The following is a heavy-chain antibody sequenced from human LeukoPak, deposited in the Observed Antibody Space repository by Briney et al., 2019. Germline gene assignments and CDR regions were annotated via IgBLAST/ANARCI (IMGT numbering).Heavy chain of an antibody. CDR2: ISSSGGTM. J-gene: IGHJ4*02. V-gene: IGHV3-48*04. D-gene: IGHD3-16*01. Sequence: GGSLRLSCAASGFTFSSYWMSWVRQAPGKGLEWVSYISSSGGTMYYADSVKGRFTISRDNAKNSLYLQMNSLRVEDTAIYYCTRGFDVSDYWGQGTLVTVSS. CDR1: GFTFSSYW. CDR3: TRGFDVSDY.